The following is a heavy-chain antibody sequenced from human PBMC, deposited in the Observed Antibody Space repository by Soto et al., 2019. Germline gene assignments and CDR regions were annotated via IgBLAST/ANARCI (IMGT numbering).Heavy chain of an antibody. CDR1: GGTFSSYT. J-gene: IGHJ4*02. D-gene: IGHD2-15*01. CDR3: ARGGGNPDY. CDR2: IIPILGIA. Sequence: QVQLVQSGAEVKKPGSSVKVSCKASGGTFSSYTISWVRQAPGQGLEWMGRIIPILGIANYAQKFQGRVTITADKSTSTAYMELSSLRSEGTAVYYSARGGGNPDYWGQGTLFTVSS. V-gene: IGHV1-69*02.